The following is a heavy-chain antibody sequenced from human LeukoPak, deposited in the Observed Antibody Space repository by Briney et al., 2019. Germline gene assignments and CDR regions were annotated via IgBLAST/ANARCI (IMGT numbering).Heavy chain of an antibody. V-gene: IGHV4-61*02. Sequence: SETLSLTCTVSGGSITSGSYYWTWLRQPAGKGLESVGRIHSSGSTNYNPSLNSRVTVSADTSNNHLSLKLSSVTAADTAIYYCATSASSGSNYFDPWGQGILVTVSS. CDR3: ATSASSGSNYFDP. J-gene: IGHJ5*02. D-gene: IGHD4/OR15-4a*01. CDR2: IHSSGST. CDR1: GGSITSGSYY.